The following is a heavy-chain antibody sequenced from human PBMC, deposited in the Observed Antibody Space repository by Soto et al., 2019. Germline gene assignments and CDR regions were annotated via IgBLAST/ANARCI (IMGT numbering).Heavy chain of an antibody. CDR2: ISGSGGST. CDR1: GFTFSTYA. J-gene: IGHJ6*03. V-gene: IGHV3-23*01. D-gene: IGHD1-26*01. Sequence: EVQLLESGGGLVQPVGSLRLSCAASGFTFSTYAMSWVRQAPGKGLEWVSGISGSGGSTYYADSVKGRFTISRDNSKNTLYLQMNSLRAEDTAIYYCAKEGMGALPPYYYYYYMDVWGKGTTVTVSS. CDR3: AKEGMGALPPYYYYYYMDV.